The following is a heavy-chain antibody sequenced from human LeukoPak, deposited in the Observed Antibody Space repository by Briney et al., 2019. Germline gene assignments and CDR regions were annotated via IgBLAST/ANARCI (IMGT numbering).Heavy chain of an antibody. CDR1: GYSFSSYW. V-gene: IGHV5-51*01. CDR2: INSGRSDT. D-gene: IGHD1-26*01. J-gene: IGHJ6*02. CDR3: ARPGYSGSYLDYYYGMDV. Sequence: GESLKISCKGSGYSFSSYWIGWVRQMPGKGLEWMGIINSGRSDTRYSPPFQGQVTISADKSISTAYLQWSSLKASDTAMYYCARPGYSGSYLDYYYGMDVRGQGTTVTVSS.